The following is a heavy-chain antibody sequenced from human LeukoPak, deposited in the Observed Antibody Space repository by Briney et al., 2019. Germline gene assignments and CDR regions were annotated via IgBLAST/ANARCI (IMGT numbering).Heavy chain of an antibody. CDR3: ARQGVVGATGFDF. V-gene: IGHV4-39*01. CDR2: IYYSRST. Sequence: SETLSLTCSVSGGSISEISYYWGWIRQPPGKGLEWIGNIYYSRSTYNNPSLESRVVISVDTSRNQSSLKLTSVTATDTAVYYCARQGVVGATGFDFWGQGILVTVSS. J-gene: IGHJ4*02. D-gene: IGHD1-26*01. CDR1: GGSISEISYY.